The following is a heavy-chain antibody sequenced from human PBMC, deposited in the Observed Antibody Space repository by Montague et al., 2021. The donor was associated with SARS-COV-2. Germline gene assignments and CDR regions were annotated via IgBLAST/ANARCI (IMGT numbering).Heavy chain of an antibody. CDR1: GFTISSFW. Sequence: SLRLSCAASGFTISSFWMSWVRQAPGKGLEWVANIRQDGSDKYYVDSVRGRFTISRDNAKNSLYLQMSSLRAEDTGVYYCTRDQDYGDYLNWFNPWGQGTLVTVSS. V-gene: IGHV3-7*01. CDR2: IRQDGSDK. D-gene: IGHD4-17*01. J-gene: IGHJ5*02. CDR3: TRDQDYGDYLNWFNP.